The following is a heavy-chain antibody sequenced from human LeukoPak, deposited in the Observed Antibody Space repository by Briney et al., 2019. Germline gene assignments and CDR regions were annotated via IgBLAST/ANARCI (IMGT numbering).Heavy chain of an antibody. J-gene: IGHJ3*02. CDR1: GFTVSSNY. CDR3: ARDPKIFGVVIPDAFDI. V-gene: IGHV3-53*01. D-gene: IGHD3-3*01. Sequence: PGGSLRLSCAASGFTVSSNYMSWVRQAPGKGLEWVSVIYSGGSTYYADSVKGRFTISRDNSKNTLYLQMNSLRAEDTAVYYCARDPKIFGVVIPDAFDIWGQGTMVTVSS. CDR2: IYSGGST.